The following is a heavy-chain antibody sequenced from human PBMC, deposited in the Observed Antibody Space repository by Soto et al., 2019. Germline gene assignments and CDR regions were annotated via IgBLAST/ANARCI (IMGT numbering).Heavy chain of an antibody. CDR2: IYYSGTT. CDR3: ARADSSGYPFEH. J-gene: IGHJ4*02. CDR1: GGSITSGGYY. D-gene: IGHD3-22*01. Sequence: QVQLQESGPGLVQPSQTLSLSCTVSGGSITSGGYYWSWIRQHPGKGLEWIGYIYYSGTTYYNPSLQGRLTISLDTSRNQFSLEVNSVSAADTAVYYCARADSSGYPFEHWGQGTLVTVSS. V-gene: IGHV4-31*03.